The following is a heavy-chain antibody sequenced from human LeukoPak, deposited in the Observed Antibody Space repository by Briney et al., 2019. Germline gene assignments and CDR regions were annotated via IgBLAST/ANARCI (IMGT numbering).Heavy chain of an antibody. CDR1: GGSISSSNW. Sequence: PSETLSLTCAVSGGSISSSNWWSWVRQPPGKGLEWIGEIYHSGSTNYNPSLKSRATISVDKSKNQFSLKLTSVTAADTAVYYCARSSSSWIFDYWGQGTQVTVSS. V-gene: IGHV4-4*02. J-gene: IGHJ4*02. CDR2: IYHSGST. D-gene: IGHD6-13*01. CDR3: ARSSSSWIFDY.